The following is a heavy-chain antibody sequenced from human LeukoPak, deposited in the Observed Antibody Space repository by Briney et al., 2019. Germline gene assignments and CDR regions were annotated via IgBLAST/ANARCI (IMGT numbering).Heavy chain of an antibody. Sequence: GGSLRLSCAASGFTFSSYAMSWVRHAPGKGLEWVSVISGNGGNTYYADSAKARFTISRDNSKNTVYLQMNSLRAEDTAVYYCAKDSAAATGSTSDWGQGTLVTVSS. CDR3: AKDSAAATGSTSD. V-gene: IGHV3-23*01. J-gene: IGHJ4*02. D-gene: IGHD6-13*01. CDR1: GFTFSSYA. CDR2: ISGNGGNT.